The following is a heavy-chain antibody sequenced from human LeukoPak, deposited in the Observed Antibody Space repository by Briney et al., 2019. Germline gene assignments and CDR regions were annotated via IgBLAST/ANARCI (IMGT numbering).Heavy chain of an antibody. Sequence: PGGSLRLSCAASGFTFSSYGMHWVRQAPGKGLEWVAVIWYDESNKYYADSVKGRFTISRDNSKNTLYLQMNSLRAEDTAVYYCARDRYCSSTSCLYYGMDVWGQGTTVTVSS. CDR1: GFTFSSYG. D-gene: IGHD2-2*01. CDR3: ARDRYCSSTSCLYYGMDV. CDR2: IWYDESNK. J-gene: IGHJ6*02. V-gene: IGHV3-33*01.